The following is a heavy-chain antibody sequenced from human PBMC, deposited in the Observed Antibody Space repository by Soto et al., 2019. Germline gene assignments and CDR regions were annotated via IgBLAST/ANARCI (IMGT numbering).Heavy chain of an antibody. CDR1: GYTFTSYG. V-gene: IGHV1-18*01. D-gene: IGHD3-3*01. J-gene: IGHJ4*02. CDR3: AGVVEDDFWSGYSAMDY. Sequence: QVQLVQSGAEVKKPGASVKVSCKASGYTFTSYGISWVRQAPGQGLEWMGWISAYNGNTNYAQKLQGRVTMTTDTSTSTAYMELRSLRSDDTAVYYCAGVVEDDFWSGYSAMDYWGQGTLVTVSS. CDR2: ISAYNGNT.